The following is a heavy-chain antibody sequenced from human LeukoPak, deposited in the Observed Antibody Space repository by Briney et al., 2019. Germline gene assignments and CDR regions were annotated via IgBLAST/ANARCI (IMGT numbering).Heavy chain of an antibody. J-gene: IGHJ4*02. CDR3: ASRVTVAAAKNFDS. Sequence: SETLSLTCDVSGYSINSGFYWGWIRRPPGKGLEWIASIYHSGSTYYNPSLKSRATISVDASENQFSLKVTSVTAADTAVYYCASRVTVAAAKNFDSWGQGNLVTVSS. CDR2: IYHSGST. CDR1: GYSINSGFY. V-gene: IGHV4-38-2*01. D-gene: IGHD2-15*01.